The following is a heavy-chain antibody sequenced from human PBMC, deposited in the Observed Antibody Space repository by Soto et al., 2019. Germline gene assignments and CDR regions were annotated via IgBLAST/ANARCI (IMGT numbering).Heavy chain of an antibody. CDR2: IIPIFGTA. CDR3: ARVGCLSTGCQHRYDY. Sequence: SVKVSCKASGGTFSSYAISWVRQAPGQGLEWMGGIIPIFGTANYAQKFQGRVTITADESTSTAYLQWSSLKASDTAMYYCARVGCLSTGCQHRYDYWGQGTLVTVPS. J-gene: IGHJ4*02. D-gene: IGHD2-2*01. CDR1: GGTFSSYA. V-gene: IGHV1-69*13.